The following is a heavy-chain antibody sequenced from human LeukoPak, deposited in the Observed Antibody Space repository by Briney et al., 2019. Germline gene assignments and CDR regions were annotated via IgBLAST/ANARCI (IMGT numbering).Heavy chain of an antibody. D-gene: IGHD2-2*01. CDR3: AKDVSPYCSSTSCLVY. V-gene: IGHV3-23*01. CDR2: ISGSGGST. J-gene: IGHJ4*02. Sequence: GGSLRLSCAASGFTVSGNYMSWVRQSPQKGLEWVLAISGSGGSTYYADSVKGRFTISRDNSKNTLYLQMNSLRAEDTAVYYCAKDVSPYCSSTSCLVYWGQGTLVTVSS. CDR1: GFTVSGNY.